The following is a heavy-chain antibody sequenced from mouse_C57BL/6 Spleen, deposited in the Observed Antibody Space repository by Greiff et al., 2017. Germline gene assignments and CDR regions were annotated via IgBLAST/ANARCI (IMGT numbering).Heavy chain of an antibody. D-gene: IGHD1-1*01. CDR2: IDPETGGT. CDR1: GYTFTDYE. CDR3: TRTTTVEDAMDY. V-gene: IGHV1-15*01. Sequence: QVQLQQSGAELVRPGASVTLSCKASGYTFTDYEMHWVKQTPVHGLEWIGAIDPETGGTAYNQKFKGKAILTADKSSSTAYMELRSLTSEDSAVYYGTRTTTVEDAMDYWGQGTSVTVSS. J-gene: IGHJ4*01.